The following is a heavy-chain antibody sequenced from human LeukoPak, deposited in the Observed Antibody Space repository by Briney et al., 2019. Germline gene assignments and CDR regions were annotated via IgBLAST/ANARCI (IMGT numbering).Heavy chain of an antibody. CDR1: GYTFTGYY. V-gene: IGHV1-2*02. Sequence: GASVKVSCKASGYTFTGYYMHWVRQAPGQGLEWMGWINPNSGGTNYAQKFQGRVTMTRDTSISTAYMELSRLRSDDTAVYYCARGAQSSYYYYYMDVWGKGTTVTVSS. CDR3: ARGAQSSYYYYYMDV. CDR2: INPNSGGT. J-gene: IGHJ6*03.